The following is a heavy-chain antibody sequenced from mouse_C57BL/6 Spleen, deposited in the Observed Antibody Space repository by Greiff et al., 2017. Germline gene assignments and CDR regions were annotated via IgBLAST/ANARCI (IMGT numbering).Heavy chain of an antibody. CDR1: GYTFTDYY. V-gene: IGHV1-19*01. J-gene: IGHJ1*03. D-gene: IGHD2-1*01. Sequence: VHVKQSGPVLVKPGASVKMSCKASGYTFTDYYMNWVKQSHGQSLEWIGVINPYNGGPSYNQKFKGKDTLTVDKSSSTAYMELNSLTSEDSAVYYGARGDGTHWYFDVWGTGTTVTVSS. CDR2: INPYNGGP. CDR3: ARGDGTHWYFDV.